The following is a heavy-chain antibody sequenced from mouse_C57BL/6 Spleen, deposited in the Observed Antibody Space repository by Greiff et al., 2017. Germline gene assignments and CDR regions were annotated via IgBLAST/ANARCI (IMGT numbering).Heavy chain of an antibody. V-gene: IGHV3-6*01. D-gene: IGHD1-1*01. Sequence: DVQLQESGPGLVKPSQSLSLTCSVTGYSITSGYYWNWIRQFPGNKLEWMGYISYDGSNNYNPSLKNRISITRDPSKTQFFLKLNSVTTEDTATYYCARHLDSVVAGGHAMDYWGQGTSVTVSS. CDR2: ISYDGSN. J-gene: IGHJ4*01. CDR3: ARHLDSVVAGGHAMDY. CDR1: GYSITSGYY.